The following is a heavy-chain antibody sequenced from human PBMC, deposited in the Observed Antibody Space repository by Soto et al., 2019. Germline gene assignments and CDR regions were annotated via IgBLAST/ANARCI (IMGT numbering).Heavy chain of an antibody. D-gene: IGHD3-16*01. V-gene: IGHV3-33*01. CDR1: GFTFSRYG. CDR2: IWFDGSNK. J-gene: IGHJ4*02. CDR3: VRDWSRKGDLVDYVKY. Sequence: QVQLVESGGGVVQPGRSLRLSCAASGFTFSRYGMHWVRQAPGKGLEWVAGIWFDGSNKYHADSVKGRFTISRDNSKNRLYMQMNRLRGEYTAVYYWVRDWSRKGDLVDYVKYWGQGTLVTVSS.